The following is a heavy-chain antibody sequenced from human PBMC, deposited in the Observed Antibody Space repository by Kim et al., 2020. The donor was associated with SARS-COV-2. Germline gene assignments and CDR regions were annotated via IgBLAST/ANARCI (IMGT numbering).Heavy chain of an antibody. CDR2: INPNSGGT. CDR1: GYTFTGYY. J-gene: IGHJ4*02. V-gene: IGHV1-2*02. Sequence: ASVKASCKASGYTFTGYYMHWVRQAPGQGLEWMGWINPNSGGTNYAQKFQGRVTMTRDTSIRTVYMELSRLRSDDTGVYYCARDLITIVRGVRDSLGYWGQGTQVTVSS. D-gene: IGHD3-10*01. CDR3: ARDLITIVRGVRDSLGY.